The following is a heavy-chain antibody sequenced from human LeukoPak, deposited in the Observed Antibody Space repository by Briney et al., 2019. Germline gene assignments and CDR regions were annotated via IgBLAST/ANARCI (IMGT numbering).Heavy chain of an antibody. Sequence: PSQTLSLTCTVSGVSISSGTYCWSWIRQPAAKGLEWIGRIYASGSTNYNPSLNSRVTISVDTSKNQFSLKLSSVTAADTAVYYCASCVTMVRGGAFWFDPWGQGTLVTVSS. V-gene: IGHV4-61*02. D-gene: IGHD3-10*01. CDR2: IYASGST. CDR1: GVSISSGTYC. J-gene: IGHJ5*02. CDR3: ASCVTMVRGGAFWFDP.